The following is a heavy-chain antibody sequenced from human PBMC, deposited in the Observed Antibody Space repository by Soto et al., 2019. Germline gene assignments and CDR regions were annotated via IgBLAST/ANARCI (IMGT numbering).Heavy chain of an antibody. D-gene: IGHD1-26*01. CDR3: AKTGAWELLGALDH. Sequence: EVQLLESGGGLVQPGGSLRLSCAASGFTFDSYGMSWVRQAPGKGLEWVSTITGRGHSTYYADSVMGRFTISRDNSKNTLDLQMSSLRDDDTAVYYCAKTGAWELLGALDHWGQGTLVTVSS. J-gene: IGHJ1*01. CDR2: ITGRGHST. CDR1: GFTFDSYG. V-gene: IGHV3-23*01.